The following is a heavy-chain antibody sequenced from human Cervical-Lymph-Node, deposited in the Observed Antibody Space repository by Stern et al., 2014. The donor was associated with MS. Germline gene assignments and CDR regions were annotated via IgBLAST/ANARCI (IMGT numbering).Heavy chain of an antibody. CDR3: ARTKLRFLEWDRAYGMDV. V-gene: IGHV3-33*01. CDR1: GFTFSNYG. CDR2: IWYDASKK. Sequence: MQLVESGGGVVQPGRSLRLSCAASGFTFSNYGMYWVRQAPGKGLEWVAVIWYDASKKYYADSVKGRFSISRDNSKKTLDLQMHSLRAEDTAVYYCARTKLRFLEWDRAYGMDVWGQGTTVTVSS. J-gene: IGHJ6*02. D-gene: IGHD3-3*01.